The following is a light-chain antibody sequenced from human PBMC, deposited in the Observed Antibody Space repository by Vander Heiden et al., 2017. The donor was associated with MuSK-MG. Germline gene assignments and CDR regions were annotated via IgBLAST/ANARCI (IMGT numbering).Light chain of an antibody. CDR1: QSVNSRY. V-gene: IGKV3-20*01. CDR2: GAS. Sequence: EIVLTQSPGTLSLSPGERATLSCRASQSVNSRYLAWYQQKPGQAPRLLIYGASSRANGIPDRFSGGGSGTDFTLTITRLEPEDFAVYYCQQYGTSPLTFGGGTKVEIK. CDR3: QQYGTSPLT. J-gene: IGKJ4*01.